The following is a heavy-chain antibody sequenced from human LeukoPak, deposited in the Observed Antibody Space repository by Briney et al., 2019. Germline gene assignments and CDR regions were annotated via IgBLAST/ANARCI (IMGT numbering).Heavy chain of an antibody. CDR1: GFTFSNYA. J-gene: IGHJ4*02. V-gene: IGHV3-23*01. D-gene: IGHD1-14*01. CDR2: ISNSGGTT. Sequence: RGGSLRLSCATFGFTFSNYAMNWVRQAPGKGLEWVSTISNSGGTTYYADSVKGRFTISRDDSENTLYLQMNSLRAEDTAVYYWAKATGYLLWGQGTLVTVSS. CDR3: AKATGYLL.